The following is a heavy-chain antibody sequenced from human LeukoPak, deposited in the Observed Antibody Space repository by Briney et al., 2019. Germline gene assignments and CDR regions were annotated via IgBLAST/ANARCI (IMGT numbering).Heavy chain of an antibody. CDR1: GFTFSSYG. Sequence: GGSLRLSCAASGFTFSSYGMHWVRQAPGKGLEWVAVIWYDGSNKYYADSVKGRFTISRDNSKNTLYLQMNSLRAEDTAVYYCARAPDYGDYNYYSGMDVWGQGTTVTVSS. V-gene: IGHV3-33*01. CDR3: ARAPDYGDYNYYSGMDV. CDR2: IWYDGSNK. D-gene: IGHD4-17*01. J-gene: IGHJ6*02.